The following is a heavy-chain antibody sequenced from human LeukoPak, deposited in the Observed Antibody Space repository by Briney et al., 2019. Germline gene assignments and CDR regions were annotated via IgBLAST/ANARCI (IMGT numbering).Heavy chain of an antibody. V-gene: IGHV3-74*01. J-gene: IGHJ4*02. D-gene: IGHD3-10*01. Sequence: GGSLRLSCAASGFTFSTYWMHWVRHAPGKGLVWVSRINSDGSSTTYADSVMGRFTISRDNATNTLYLQMNSLRAEDTAVYYCARVRVTMVRGVIIREGAFDYWGQGTLVTVSS. CDR2: INSDGSST. CDR1: GFTFSTYW. CDR3: ARVRVTMVRGVIIREGAFDY.